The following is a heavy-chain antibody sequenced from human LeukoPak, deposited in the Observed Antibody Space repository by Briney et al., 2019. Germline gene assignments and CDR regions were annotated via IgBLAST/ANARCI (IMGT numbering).Heavy chain of an antibody. J-gene: IGHJ6*02. CDR2: FDPEDGET. CDR3: ATVAYYDILTGPLNYYGMDV. D-gene: IGHD3-9*01. V-gene: IGHV1-24*01. Sequence: ASVKVSCKVSGYTLTELSMHWVRQAPGKGLEWMGGFDPEDGETIYAQKFQGRVTMTEDTSTDTAYMELRSLRSDDTAVYYCATVAYYDILTGPLNYYGMDVWGQGTTVTVSS. CDR1: GYTLTELS.